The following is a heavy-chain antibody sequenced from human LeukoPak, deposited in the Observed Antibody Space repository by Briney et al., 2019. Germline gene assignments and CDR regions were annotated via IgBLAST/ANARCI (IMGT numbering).Heavy chain of an antibody. D-gene: IGHD6-13*01. Sequence: GSLRLSCAASGFTVSSNYMSWVRQAPGKGLEWVSVIYSGGSTYYADSVKGRFTISRDNSKNTLYLQMNSLRAEDTAVYYCARDRTEPYSSSWYSDYWGQGTQVTVSS. V-gene: IGHV3-66*01. CDR2: IYSGGST. CDR1: GFTVSSNY. CDR3: ARDRTEPYSSSWYSDY. J-gene: IGHJ4*02.